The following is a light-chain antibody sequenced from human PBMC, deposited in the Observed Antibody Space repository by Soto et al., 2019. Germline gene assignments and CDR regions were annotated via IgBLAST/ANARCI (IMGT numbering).Light chain of an antibody. CDR2: SNS. Sequence: QSVLTQPPSASGTPGHRVTISCSGSSSNIGSNTVNWYQHLPGAAPRLLIYSNSQRPSGVPDRFSASKSGTSASLAISGLRSEDEADYFCAKWDDSLRVYVFGSGTKVTAL. CDR1: SSNIGSNT. V-gene: IGLV1-44*01. CDR3: AKWDDSLRVYV. J-gene: IGLJ1*01.